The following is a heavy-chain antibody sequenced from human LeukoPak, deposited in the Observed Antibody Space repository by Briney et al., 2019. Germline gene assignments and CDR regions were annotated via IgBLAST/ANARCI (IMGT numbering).Heavy chain of an antibody. CDR1: GGSISSYY. CDR2: IYTSGST. Sequence: SETLSLTCTVSGGSISSYYWSWIRQPAGKGLEWIGRIYTSGSTNYNPSLKSRVTMSVDTSKNQFSLKLSSVTAADTAVYYCARGDIVVVPAAQGAFDIWGQGTMVTVSS. D-gene: IGHD2-2*01. V-gene: IGHV4-4*07. J-gene: IGHJ3*02. CDR3: ARGDIVVVPAAQGAFDI.